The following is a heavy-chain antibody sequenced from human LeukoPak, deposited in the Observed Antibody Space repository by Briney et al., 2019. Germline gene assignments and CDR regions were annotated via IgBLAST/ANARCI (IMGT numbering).Heavy chain of an antibody. J-gene: IGHJ4*02. D-gene: IGHD3-22*01. Sequence: PGRSLRLSCAASGFTFSSYGMHWVRQAPGKGLEWVAVISYDGSNKYYADSVKGRFTISRDNSKNTLYLQMNSLRAEDTAVYYCAKDGGGDSSGYFLNLYFDYRGQGTLVTVSS. CDR1: GFTFSSYG. V-gene: IGHV3-30*18. CDR3: AKDGGGDSSGYFLNLYFDY. CDR2: ISYDGSNK.